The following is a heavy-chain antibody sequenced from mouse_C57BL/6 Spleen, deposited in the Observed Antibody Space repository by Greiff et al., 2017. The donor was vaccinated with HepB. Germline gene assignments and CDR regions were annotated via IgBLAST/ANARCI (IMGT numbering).Heavy chain of an antibody. Sequence: QVQLQQPGAELVKPGASVKMSCKASGYTFTSYWITWVKQRPGQGLEWIGDIYPGSGSTNYNEKFKSKATLTVDTSSSTAYMQLSSLTSEDSAVYYCARIHYSNHVGAMDYWGQGTSVTVSS. D-gene: IGHD2-5*01. CDR3: ARIHYSNHVGAMDY. CDR2: IYPGSGST. V-gene: IGHV1-55*01. CDR1: GYTFTSYW. J-gene: IGHJ4*01.